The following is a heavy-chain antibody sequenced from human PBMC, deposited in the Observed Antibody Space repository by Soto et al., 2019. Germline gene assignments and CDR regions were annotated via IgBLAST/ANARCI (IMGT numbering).Heavy chain of an antibody. V-gene: IGHV1-2*04. Sequence: GASVKVSGEASGYSFTDYHIHWVRQAPGQGLEWLGRINPKSGGTSTAQKFQGWVTMTRDRSISTVYMELTRLRSDDTAVYFCARGHSTDCSNGVCSFFYNHEMDVWGQGTTVTVSS. CDR2: INPKSGGT. CDR3: ARGHSTDCSNGVCSFFYNHEMDV. J-gene: IGHJ6*02. CDR1: GYSFTDYH. D-gene: IGHD2-8*01.